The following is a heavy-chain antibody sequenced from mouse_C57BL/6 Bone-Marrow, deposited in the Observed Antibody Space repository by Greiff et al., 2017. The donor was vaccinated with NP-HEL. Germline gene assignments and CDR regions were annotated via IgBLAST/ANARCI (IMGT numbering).Heavy chain of an antibody. CDR1: GFTFSSYA. Sequence: EVKLVESGGGLVKPGGSLKLSCAASGFTFSSYAMSWVRQTPEKRLEWVATISDGGSYTYYPDNVKGRLTISRDNAKNNLYLQMSHLKSEDTAMYYCARGPNWDLDYWGQGTSVTVSS. J-gene: IGHJ4*01. CDR3: ARGPNWDLDY. V-gene: IGHV5-4*03. D-gene: IGHD4-1*01. CDR2: ISDGGSYT.